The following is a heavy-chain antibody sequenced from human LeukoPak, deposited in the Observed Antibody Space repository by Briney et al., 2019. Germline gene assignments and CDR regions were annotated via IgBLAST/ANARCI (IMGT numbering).Heavy chain of an antibody. Sequence: GGSLRLSCAASGFTLSNHWLTWVRQAPGKRPQWVAHINPSGSETAFLDSVRGRFTISTDSYLQVNTLRVEDTAVYHCARGHYGLDVWGQGTTVTVSS. CDR1: GFTLSNHW. CDR3: ARGHYGLDV. V-gene: IGHV3-7*01. J-gene: IGHJ6*02. CDR2: INPSGSET.